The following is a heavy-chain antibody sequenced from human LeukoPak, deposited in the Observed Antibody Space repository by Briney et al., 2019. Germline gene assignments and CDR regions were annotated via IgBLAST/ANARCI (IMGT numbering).Heavy chain of an antibody. D-gene: IGHD2-21*02. V-gene: IGHV1-46*01. Sequence: ASVKVSCKASGYTFTSYYMHWVRQAPGQGLEWMGIISPSGGSTSYAQKFQDRVTMTRDTSTSTVYMELSSLRSEDMAVYYCARSLLHCGGDCYSFDYWGQGTLVTVSS. CDR1: GYTFTSYY. CDR2: ISPSGGST. J-gene: IGHJ4*02. CDR3: ARSLLHCGGDCYSFDY.